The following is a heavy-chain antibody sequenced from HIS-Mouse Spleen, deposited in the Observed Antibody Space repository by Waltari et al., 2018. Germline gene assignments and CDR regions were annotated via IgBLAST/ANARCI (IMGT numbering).Heavy chain of an antibody. V-gene: IGHV4-34*01. CDR3: AGYNWNYGTDY. CDR1: GGSFSGYY. CDR2: INHSGST. D-gene: IGHD1-7*01. J-gene: IGHJ4*02. Sequence: QVQLQQWGAGLLKPSETLSPTCAFSGGSFSGYYWSWIRQPPGKGLEWIGEINHSGSTNYHPSLKSRVTISVDTSKNQFPMKLSSVTAADTAVYYCAGYNWNYGTDYWGQGTLVTVSS.